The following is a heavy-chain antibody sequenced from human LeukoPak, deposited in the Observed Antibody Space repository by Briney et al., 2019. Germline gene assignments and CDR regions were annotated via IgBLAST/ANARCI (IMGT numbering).Heavy chain of an antibody. CDR3: AKSGGYSYGPSRGYYFDY. J-gene: IGHJ4*02. CDR1: GFTFDDYA. CDR2: ISGDGGST. V-gene: IGHV3-43*02. D-gene: IGHD5-18*01. Sequence: GESLRLSCAASGFTFDDYAMHWVRQAPGKGLEWVSLISGDGGSTYYADSVKGRFTISRDNSKNSLYLQMNSLRTEDTALYYCAKSGGYSYGPSRGYYFDYWGQGTLVTVSS.